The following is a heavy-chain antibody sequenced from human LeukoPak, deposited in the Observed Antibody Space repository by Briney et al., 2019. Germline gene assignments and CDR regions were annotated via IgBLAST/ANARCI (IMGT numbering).Heavy chain of an antibody. D-gene: IGHD3/OR15-3a*01. Sequence: SETLSLTCTVSGGSISSYYWSWIRQPAGKGLEWIGSIYYSGNTYYNASLKSQVSISIDTSMNQFSLKLTSVTAADTAVYYCARQTGSGLFILPGGQGTLVTVSS. CDR3: ARQTGSGLFILP. V-gene: IGHV4-59*05. CDR2: IYYSGNT. CDR1: GGSISSYY. J-gene: IGHJ4*02.